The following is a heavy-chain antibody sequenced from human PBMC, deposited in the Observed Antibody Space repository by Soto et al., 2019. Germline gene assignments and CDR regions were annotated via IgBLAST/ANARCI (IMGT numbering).Heavy chain of an antibody. Sequence: GGSLRLSCAASGFTVSSNYMSWVRQAPGKGLEWVSVIYSGGSTYYADSVKGRFTISRHNSKNTLYLQMNSLRAEDTAVYYCARAQHRRHVSSVYWCPGILLTLSS. CDR3: ARAQHRRHVSSVY. V-gene: IGHV3-53*04. CDR1: GFTVSSNY. CDR2: IYSGGST. D-gene: IGHD3-16*02. J-gene: IGHJ4*02.